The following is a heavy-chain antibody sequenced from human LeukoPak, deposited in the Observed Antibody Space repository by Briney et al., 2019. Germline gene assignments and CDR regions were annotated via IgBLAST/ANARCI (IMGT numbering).Heavy chain of an antibody. Sequence: SQTLSLTCTVSGGSISSGDYYWSWIRQPPGKGLEWIGYIYYSGSTYYNPSLKSRVTISVDTSKNQFSLKLSSVTAADTAVYCCAESEGDYASLGAFDIWGQGTMVTVSS. CDR2: IYYSGST. CDR3: AESEGDYASLGAFDI. J-gene: IGHJ3*02. CDR1: GGSISSGDYY. V-gene: IGHV4-30-4*01. D-gene: IGHD4-17*01.